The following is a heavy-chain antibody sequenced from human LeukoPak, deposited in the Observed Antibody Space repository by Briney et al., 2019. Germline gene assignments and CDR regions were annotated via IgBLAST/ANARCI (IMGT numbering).Heavy chain of an antibody. Sequence: YPSETLSLTCTVSGVSISSSNSYWGWIRQPPGKGLEWIGSIYYSGNTYYNASLKSQVSISIDTSKNQFSLRLTSVTAADTAVYYCARVKYDFWSDNWFDPWGQGTLVTVSS. CDR2: IYYSGNT. J-gene: IGHJ5*02. D-gene: IGHD3-3*01. V-gene: IGHV4-39*01. CDR3: ARVKYDFWSDNWFDP. CDR1: GVSISSSNSY.